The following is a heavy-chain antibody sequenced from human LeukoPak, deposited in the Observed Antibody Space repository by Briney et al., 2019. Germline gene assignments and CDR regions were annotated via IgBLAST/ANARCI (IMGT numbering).Heavy chain of an antibody. J-gene: IGHJ6*03. CDR1: GYIFTGYY. V-gene: IGHV1-2*02. D-gene: IGHD6-13*01. Sequence: ASVKVSCKASGYIFTGYYMHWVRQAPGQGLEWMGWINPNSGDTNYAQKFQGRVTMTRDTSISTAYMELSRLRSDDTAVYYCARVVSSSWYYYMDVWGKGTTVTISS. CDR2: INPNSGDT. CDR3: ARVVSSSWYYYMDV.